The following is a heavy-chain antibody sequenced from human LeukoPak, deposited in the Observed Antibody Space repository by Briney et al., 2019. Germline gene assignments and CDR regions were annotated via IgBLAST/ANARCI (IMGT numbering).Heavy chain of an antibody. D-gene: IGHD3-16*01. V-gene: IGHV4-59*01. CDR2: IYYSGST. CDR3: ARHFVPPGLRTDLPYNWFDP. CDR1: GGSISSYY. Sequence: SETLSLTCTVSGGSISSYYWSWIRQPPGKGLEWIGYIYYSGSTNYNPSLKSRVTISVDTSKNQFSLKLSSVTAADTAVYYCARHFVPPGLRTDLPYNWFDPWGQGTLVTVSS. J-gene: IGHJ5*02.